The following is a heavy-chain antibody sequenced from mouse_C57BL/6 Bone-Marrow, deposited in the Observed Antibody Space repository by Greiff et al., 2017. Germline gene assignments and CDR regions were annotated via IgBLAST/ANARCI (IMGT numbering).Heavy chain of an antibody. CDR2: ISYDGSN. D-gene: IGHD2-3*01. Sequence: EVQLQESGPGLVKPSQSLSLTCSVTGYSITSGYYWNWIRQFPGNKLEWMGYISYDGSNNYNPSLKNRISIPRDTSKHQFFLKLNSVTTEDTATYYCASDPDGYYFDYWGQGTTLTVSS. CDR1: GYSITSGYY. V-gene: IGHV3-6*01. CDR3: ASDPDGYYFDY. J-gene: IGHJ2*01.